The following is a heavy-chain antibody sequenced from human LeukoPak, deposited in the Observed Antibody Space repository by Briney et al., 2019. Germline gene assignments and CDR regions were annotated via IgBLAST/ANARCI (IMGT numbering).Heavy chain of an antibody. V-gene: IGHV4-30-2*05. D-gene: IGHD5-18*01. Sequence: SETLSLTCAVSGGSISSGGYSWSWIRQPPGKGLEWIGYIYHSGSTYYNPSLKSRVTISVDTSKNQFSLKLSSVTAADTAVYYCARRRDTSMATFDYWGQGTLVTVSS. J-gene: IGHJ4*02. CDR3: ARRRDTSMATFDY. CDR2: IYHSGST. CDR1: GGSISSGGYS.